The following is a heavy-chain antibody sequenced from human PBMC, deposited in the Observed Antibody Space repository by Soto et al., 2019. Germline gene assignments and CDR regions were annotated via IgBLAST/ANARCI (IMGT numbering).Heavy chain of an antibody. CDR1: GYTFTSYG. V-gene: IGHV1-18*01. CDR3: ARDIRYCSSTSCYAWSAVDY. D-gene: IGHD2-2*01. CDR2: ISAYNGNT. Sequence: ASVKVSCKASGYTFTSYGISWVRQAPGQGLEWMGWISAYNGNTNYAQKPQGRVTMTTDTSTSTAYMELRSLRSDDTAVYYCARDIRYCSSTSCYAWSAVDYWGQGTLVTVSS. J-gene: IGHJ4*02.